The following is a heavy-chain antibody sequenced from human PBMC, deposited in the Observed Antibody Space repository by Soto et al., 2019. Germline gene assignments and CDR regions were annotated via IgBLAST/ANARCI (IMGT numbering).Heavy chain of an antibody. V-gene: IGHV3-23*01. Sequence: GGSLSLSCAASGFTFSSYAMSWVRQAPGKGLEWVSAISGSGGSTYYADSVKGRFTISRDNSKNTLYLQMNSLRAEDTAVYYCAKDPSYGDFLYYYYYMDVWGKGTTVTVSS. D-gene: IGHD4-17*01. CDR3: AKDPSYGDFLYYYYYMDV. CDR2: ISGSGGST. CDR1: GFTFSSYA. J-gene: IGHJ6*03.